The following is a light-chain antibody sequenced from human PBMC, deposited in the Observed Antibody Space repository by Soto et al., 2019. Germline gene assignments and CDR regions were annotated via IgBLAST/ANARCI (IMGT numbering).Light chain of an antibody. CDR1: QSISSY. V-gene: IGKV1-39*01. Sequence: DIQMTQSPSSLSASVGDRVTITCRASQSISSYLNWYQQKPGKAPKLLIYAASSLQSGVPSRFXXXXXXXXXXXXISSLQPEDFATYYCQQSYSTPRFTFGPGTKVDIK. CDR3: QQSYSTPRFT. CDR2: AAS. J-gene: IGKJ3*01.